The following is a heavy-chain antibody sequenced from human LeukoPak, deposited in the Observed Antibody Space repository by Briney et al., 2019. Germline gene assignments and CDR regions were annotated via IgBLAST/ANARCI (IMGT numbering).Heavy chain of an antibody. CDR3: AREGYYGILTGPNHFDY. CDR1: GGTFSSYA. D-gene: IGHD3-9*01. Sequence: ASVKVSCKASGGTFSSYAISWVRQAPGQGLEWMGGIIPIFGTANYAQKFQGRVTITADESTSTAYMELSSLRSEDTAVYYCAREGYYGILTGPNHFDYWGQGTLDTVSS. CDR2: IIPIFGTA. J-gene: IGHJ4*02. V-gene: IGHV1-69*13.